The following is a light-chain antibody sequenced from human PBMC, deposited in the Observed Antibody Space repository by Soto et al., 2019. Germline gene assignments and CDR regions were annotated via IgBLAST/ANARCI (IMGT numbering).Light chain of an antibody. CDR3: QQYDNLPT. Sequence: DIPMTQSPSSLSASVGDRVTITCQASQDISNYLNWYQQKPGKAPKLLIYDASNLETGVPSRFSGSGSGTDFTFTISSLQHEDIATYYCQQYDNLPTFGGGTKVEIK. CDR1: QDISNY. CDR2: DAS. V-gene: IGKV1-33*01. J-gene: IGKJ4*01.